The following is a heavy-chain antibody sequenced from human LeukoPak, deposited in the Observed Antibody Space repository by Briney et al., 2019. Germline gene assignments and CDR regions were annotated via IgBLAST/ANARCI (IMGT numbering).Heavy chain of an antibody. CDR2: LPPDELGI. CDR1: GFTFTNYW. J-gene: IGHJ4*02. V-gene: IGHV3-74*01. D-gene: IGHD6-6*01. CDR3: VGTIASRGSEY. Sequence: GGSLRPSCAASGFTFTNYWMHWVRQAPGMGLVWVSRLPPDELGIIYADSVKGRFTVSRDNAKNTAYLQMNNLRVDDTAMYYCVGTIASRGSEYWGQGALVTVSS.